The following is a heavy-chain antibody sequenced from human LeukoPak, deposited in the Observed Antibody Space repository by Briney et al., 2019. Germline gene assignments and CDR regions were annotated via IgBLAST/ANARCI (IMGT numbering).Heavy chain of an antibody. V-gene: IGHV4-31*03. CDR3: ARVGLKYYDILTGYYGNDY. D-gene: IGHD3-9*01. CDR2: IYYSGST. Sequence: SETLSLTCTVSGGSISSGGYYWSWIRQHPGKGLEWIGYIYYSGSTYYNPSLKSRVTISVDTSKNQFSLKLSSVTAADTAVYYCARVGLKYYDILTGYYGNDYWGQGTLVTVSS. J-gene: IGHJ4*02. CDR1: GGSISSGGYY.